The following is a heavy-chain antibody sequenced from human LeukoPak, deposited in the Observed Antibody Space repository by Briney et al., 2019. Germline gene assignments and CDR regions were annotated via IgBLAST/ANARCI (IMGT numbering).Heavy chain of an antibody. Sequence: ASVKVSCKTSGYSFSSYGVSWVRQAPGQGLEWKGWISATNGNTKYTQSLQGRVTMTTDTSTRTAYMELRSLTSDDTAIYYCARDMSFAVSMVSPDYWGQGTLVTVSS. CDR3: ARDMSFAVSMVSPDY. J-gene: IGHJ4*02. CDR1: GYSFSSYG. V-gene: IGHV1-18*01. D-gene: IGHD2-8*01. CDR2: ISATNGNT.